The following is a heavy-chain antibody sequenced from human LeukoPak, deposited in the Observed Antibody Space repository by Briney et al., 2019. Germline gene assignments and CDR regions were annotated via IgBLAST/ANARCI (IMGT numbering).Heavy chain of an antibody. CDR1: SGSFSGYY. J-gene: IGHJ3*02. Sequence: PSEILSLTCAVYSGSFSGYYWSWIRQPPPKGLEWIGEINHSGSTNYNPSLKSRVTISVDTSKNQFSLKLSSVTAADTAVYYCARAVIVVVPAAEQSFDIWGQGTMVTVSS. D-gene: IGHD2-2*01. CDR2: INHSGST. V-gene: IGHV4-34*01. CDR3: ARAVIVVVPAAEQSFDI.